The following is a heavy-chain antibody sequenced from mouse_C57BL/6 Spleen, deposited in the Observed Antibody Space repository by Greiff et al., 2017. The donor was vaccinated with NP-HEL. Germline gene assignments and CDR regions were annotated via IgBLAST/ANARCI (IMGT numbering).Heavy chain of an antibody. J-gene: IGHJ1*03. CDR3: ARGATMVTSHWYFDV. Sequence: VKLQESGAELVKPGASVKMSCKASGYTFTTYPIEWMKQNHGKSLEWIGNFHPYNDDTKYNEKFKGKATLTVEKSSSTVYLELSRLTSDDSAVYYCARGATMVTSHWYFDVWGTGTTVTVSS. CDR1: GYTFTTYP. V-gene: IGHV1-47*01. D-gene: IGHD2-2*01. CDR2: FHPYNDDT.